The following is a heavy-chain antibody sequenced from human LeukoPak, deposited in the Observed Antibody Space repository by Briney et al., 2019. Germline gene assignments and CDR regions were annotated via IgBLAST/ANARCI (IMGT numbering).Heavy chain of an antibody. D-gene: IGHD2-2*01. CDR1: GGSISSYY. Sequence: SETLSLTCTVSGGSISSYYWSWIRQPAGKGLERIGRIYTSGSTNYNPSLKSRVTMSVDTSKNQFSLKLSSVTAADTAVYYCARDGRYCSSPSCYAEDYYYYMDVWGKGTTVTISS. J-gene: IGHJ6*03. CDR3: ARDGRYCSSPSCYAEDYYYYMDV. V-gene: IGHV4-4*07. CDR2: IYTSGST.